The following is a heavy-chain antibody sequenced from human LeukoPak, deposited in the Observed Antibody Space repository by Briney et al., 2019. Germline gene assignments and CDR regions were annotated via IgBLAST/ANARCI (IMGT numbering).Heavy chain of an antibody. CDR3: ARHLHVDTAMGHNWFDP. J-gene: IGHJ5*02. CDR1: GGSISNIIPSNNHY. Sequence: KPSETLSLTCTVPGGSISNIIPSNNHYWGWIRQPPGKGPEWIGSTFYSGSTCYTPSLKSRVTISVYTSKNQFSLKLKSVTAADTAVYYCARHLHVDTAMGHNWFDPWGQGTLVTVSS. CDR2: TFYSGST. V-gene: IGHV4-39*01. D-gene: IGHD5-18*01.